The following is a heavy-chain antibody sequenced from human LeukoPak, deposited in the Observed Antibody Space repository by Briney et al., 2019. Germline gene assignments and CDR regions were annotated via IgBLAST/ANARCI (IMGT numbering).Heavy chain of an antibody. Sequence: GASVKVSCKASGYTFTSYGISWVRQAPGQGLEWMGWISAYNGNTNYAQKLQGRVTMTTDTSTSTAYMELRSLRSDDTAVYYCARDHVDTAMVTEGPPDYWGQGTLVTVSS. J-gene: IGHJ4*02. V-gene: IGHV1-18*01. CDR2: ISAYNGNT. CDR1: GYTFTSYG. D-gene: IGHD5-18*01. CDR3: ARDHVDTAMVTEGPPDY.